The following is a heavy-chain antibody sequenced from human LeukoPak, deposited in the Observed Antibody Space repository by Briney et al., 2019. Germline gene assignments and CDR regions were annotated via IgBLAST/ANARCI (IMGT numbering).Heavy chain of an antibody. CDR3: VSRQDLGWHYDN. J-gene: IGHJ4*02. CDR2: FSGGGDNT. V-gene: IGHV3-23*01. Sequence: GGSLRLSCAASGFTFRSYAMSWVRQAPGKGLEWVSGFSGGGDNTHYADSVKGRFTISRDISKNTLYPQMNSLRAEDTAVYYCVSRQDLGWHYDNWGQGTLVTVSS. CDR1: GFTFRSYA. D-gene: IGHD6-19*01.